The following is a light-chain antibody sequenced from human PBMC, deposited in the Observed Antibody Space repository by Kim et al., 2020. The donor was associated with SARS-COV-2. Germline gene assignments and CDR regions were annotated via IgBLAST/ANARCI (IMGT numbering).Light chain of an antibody. CDR1: SSDVGGYDF. V-gene: IGLV2-11*01. Sequence: QSALTQPRSVSGSLGQSVTISCTGTSSDVGGYDFVSWYQHHPGRAPKLIIFDVTKRPSWVPDRFAGSKSGNTASLAISGLLSEDEADYYCCSYTGDYSLGVFGVWTQLTVL. J-gene: IGLJ3*02. CDR2: DVT. CDR3: CSYTGDYSLGV.